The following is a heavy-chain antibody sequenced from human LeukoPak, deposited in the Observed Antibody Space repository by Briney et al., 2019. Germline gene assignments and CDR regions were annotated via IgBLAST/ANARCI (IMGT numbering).Heavy chain of an antibody. D-gene: IGHD6-19*01. J-gene: IGHJ4*02. Sequence: GGSLRLSCAASGFSFSSYAMSWVLQAPGKGLEWVSAISGSGGSTYYADSVKGRFTISRDNSKNTLYLQMNSLRAEDTAVYYCAKDLGIAVAGTTYFDYWGQGTLVTVSS. CDR3: AKDLGIAVAGTTYFDY. V-gene: IGHV3-23*01. CDR2: ISGSGGST. CDR1: GFSFSSYA.